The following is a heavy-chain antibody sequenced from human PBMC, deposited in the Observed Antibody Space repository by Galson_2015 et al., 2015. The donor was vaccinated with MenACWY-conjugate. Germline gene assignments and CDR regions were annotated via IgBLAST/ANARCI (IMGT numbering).Heavy chain of an antibody. CDR2: IYSGGST. Sequence: SLRLSCAASGFTVSSNYMSWVRQAPGKGLEWVSVIYSGGSTYYADSVKGRFTISRDNSKNTLYLQMNSLRAEDTAVYYCARRGSVVVPAATPYYYYGMDVWGQGTTVTVSS. CDR3: ARRGSVVVPAATPYYYYGMDV. V-gene: IGHV3-53*01. D-gene: IGHD2-2*02. J-gene: IGHJ6*02. CDR1: GFTVSSNY.